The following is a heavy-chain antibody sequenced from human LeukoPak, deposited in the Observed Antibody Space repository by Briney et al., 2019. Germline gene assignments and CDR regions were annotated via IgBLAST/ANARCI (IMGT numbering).Heavy chain of an antibody. CDR1: GFTFSSYG. J-gene: IGHJ3*02. CDR2: IWYDGSNK. Sequence: GGSLRLSCAASGFTFSSYGMHWVRQAPGKGLEWVAVIWYDGSNKYYADSVKGRFTISRDNSKNTLYLQMNSLRAEDTAVYYCARGMKWAYYYDSSGRRDDAFDIWGQGTMVTVSS. V-gene: IGHV3-33*01. CDR3: ARGMKWAYYYDSSGRRDDAFDI. D-gene: IGHD3-22*01.